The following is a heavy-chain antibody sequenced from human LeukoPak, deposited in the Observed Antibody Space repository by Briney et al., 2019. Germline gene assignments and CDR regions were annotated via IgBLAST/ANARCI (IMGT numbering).Heavy chain of an antibody. J-gene: IGHJ4*02. D-gene: IGHD3-3*01. V-gene: IGHV1-69*01. Sequence: ASVTVSCTASGGTFSSYAISWVRQAPGQGLEWMGGIIPIFGTANYAQKFQGRVTITADESTSTAYMELSSLRSEDTAVYYCATSPTGFLEWLFSDYWGQGTLVTVSS. CDR2: IIPIFGTA. CDR1: GGTFSSYA. CDR3: ATSPTGFLEWLFSDY.